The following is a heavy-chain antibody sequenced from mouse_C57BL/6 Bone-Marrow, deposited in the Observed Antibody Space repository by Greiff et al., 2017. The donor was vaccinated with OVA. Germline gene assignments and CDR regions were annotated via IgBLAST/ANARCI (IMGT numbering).Heavy chain of an antibody. CDR2: IHPNSGST. D-gene: IGHD1-1*01. J-gene: IGHJ2*01. V-gene: IGHV1-64*01. Sequence: QVQLQQSGAELVKPGASVKLSCKASGYTFTSYWMYWVKQRPGQGLEWIGMIHPNSGSTNYNEKFKSKATLTVEKSSSTAYMQLSSLTSEDSAVDCCARSGATVVATGDYWGQGTTLTVSS. CDR1: GYTFTSYW. CDR3: ARSGATVVATGDY.